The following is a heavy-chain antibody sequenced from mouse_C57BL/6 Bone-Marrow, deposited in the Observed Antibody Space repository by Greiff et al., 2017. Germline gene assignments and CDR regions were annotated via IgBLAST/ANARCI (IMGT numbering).Heavy chain of an antibody. CDR1: GFNIKDDY. D-gene: IGHD2-3*01. J-gene: IGHJ2*01. CDR3: TTGRIYDGD. CDR2: IDPENGDT. Sequence: EVQGVESGAELVRPGASVKLSCTASGFNIKDDYMHWVKQRPEQGLEWIGWIDPENGDTEYASKFQGKATITADTSSNTAYLQLSSLTSEDTAVYYCTTGRIYDGDWGQGTTLTVSS. V-gene: IGHV14-4*01.